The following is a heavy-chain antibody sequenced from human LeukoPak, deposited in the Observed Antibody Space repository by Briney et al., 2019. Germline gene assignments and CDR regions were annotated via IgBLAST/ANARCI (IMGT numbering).Heavy chain of an antibody. CDR2: IKQDGSEK. J-gene: IGHJ4*02. Sequence: GGSLRLSCAASGSTFSSYWMSWVRQAPGKGLEWVANIKQDGSEKYYVDSVKGRFTISRDNAKNSLYLQMNSLRAEDTAVYYCARESNYYDSSGWYWGQGTLVTVSS. V-gene: IGHV3-7*01. D-gene: IGHD3-22*01. CDR1: GSTFSSYW. CDR3: ARESNYYDSSGWY.